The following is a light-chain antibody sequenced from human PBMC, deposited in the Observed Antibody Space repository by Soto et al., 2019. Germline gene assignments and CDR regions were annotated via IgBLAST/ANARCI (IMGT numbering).Light chain of an antibody. CDR2: GAS. V-gene: IGKV3-20*01. CDR1: QSVSSSY. Sequence: EIVLTQSPGTLSLSPGERATLSCRASQSVSSSYFAWYQQKPGQAPRLLIYGASSRATGIPDRFSGSGSGTDFTLTISRLEPEDFAVYYCQQYGSSSWTFGQGTKVEIK. CDR3: QQYGSSSWT. J-gene: IGKJ1*01.